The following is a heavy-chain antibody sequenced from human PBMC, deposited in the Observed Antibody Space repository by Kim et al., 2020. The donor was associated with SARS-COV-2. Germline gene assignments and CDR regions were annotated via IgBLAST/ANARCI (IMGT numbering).Heavy chain of an antibody. CDR3: ARLKGILYWGYGMDV. Sequence: GGSLRLSCAASGFTFSDYYMSWIRQAPGKGLEWVSYISSSGSTIYYADAVKGRFTISRDNTKNSLYLQMNSLRAEDTAVYYCARLKGILYWGYGMDVWGQGTPVTVSS. CDR1: GFTFSDYY. D-gene: IGHD2-8*02. V-gene: IGHV3-11*01. CDR2: ISSSGSTI. J-gene: IGHJ6*02.